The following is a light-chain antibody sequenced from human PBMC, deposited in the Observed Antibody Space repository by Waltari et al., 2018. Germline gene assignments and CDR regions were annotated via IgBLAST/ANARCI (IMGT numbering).Light chain of an antibody. J-gene: IGLJ1*01. CDR3: CSYSRSGTFL. Sequence: QSVLTQPASVSGSPGQSITISCTGTSSDVGNSNVVSWYLQDPGKAPKLLIYEDTMRPEGVSNRFAGSKSVNTAFLTVAGLRTEDEGDYYCCSYSRSGTFLFGTGTRVTVL. V-gene: IGLV2-23*01. CDR2: EDT. CDR1: SSDVGNSNV.